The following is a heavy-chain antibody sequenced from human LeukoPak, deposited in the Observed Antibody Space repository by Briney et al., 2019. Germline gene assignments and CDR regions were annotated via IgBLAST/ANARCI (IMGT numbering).Heavy chain of an antibody. Sequence: GGSLRLSCAASGFTFTSYWMHWVRQPPGKGLVWVSRVEHDGSRTAYADSVTGRLTISRDNARNMVYLQMNSLRAEDTAVYYCATDLGWGQGTLVTVSS. V-gene: IGHV3-74*01. CDR2: VEHDGSRT. D-gene: IGHD4-17*01. J-gene: IGHJ4*02. CDR3: ATDLG. CDR1: GFTFTSYW.